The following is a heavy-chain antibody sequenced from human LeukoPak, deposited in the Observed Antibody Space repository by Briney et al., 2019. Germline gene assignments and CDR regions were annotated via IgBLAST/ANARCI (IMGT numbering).Heavy chain of an antibody. D-gene: IGHD2-15*01. J-gene: IGHJ4*02. CDR2: INHSGST. V-gene: IGHV4-34*01. CDR3: ARGYCSGGSCYPIDY. CDR1: GGSISSYY. Sequence: SETLSLTCTVSGGSISSYYWSWIRQPPGKGLEWIGEINHSGSTNYNPSLKSRVTISVDTSKNQFSLKLSSVTAADTAVYYCARGYCSGGSCYPIDYWGQGTLVTVSS.